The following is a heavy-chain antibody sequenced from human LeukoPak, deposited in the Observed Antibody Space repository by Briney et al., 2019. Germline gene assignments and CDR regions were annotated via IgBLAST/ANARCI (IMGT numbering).Heavy chain of an antibody. CDR2: IYTSEST. Sequence: SETLSLTCAVYGGSFSSYYCTWIRPPPGKGLERIGYIYTSESTNYNPSLNSRVIISVDLSQHLFSLQLSSVPAADTAVQCCARQSFSSTSCTHRNVFDIWGQGTMVTVS. J-gene: IGHJ3*02. D-gene: IGHD2-2*01. CDR1: GGSFSSYY. V-gene: IGHV4-4*09. CDR3: ARQSFSSTSCTHRNVFDI.